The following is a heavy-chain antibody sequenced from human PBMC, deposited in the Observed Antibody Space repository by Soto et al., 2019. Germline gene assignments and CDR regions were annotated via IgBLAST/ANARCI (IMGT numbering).Heavy chain of an antibody. CDR2: IIPIFGTA. D-gene: IGHD3-22*01. Sequence: QVQLVQSGAEVKKPGASVKVSCKASGYTFISYDINWVRQAPGQGLEWMGGIIPIFGTANYAQKFQGRVTITADESTSTAYMELSSLRSEDTAVYYCAREGASGSHIGYWGQGTLVTVSS. CDR1: GYTFISYD. J-gene: IGHJ4*02. CDR3: AREGASGSHIGY. V-gene: IGHV1-69*13.